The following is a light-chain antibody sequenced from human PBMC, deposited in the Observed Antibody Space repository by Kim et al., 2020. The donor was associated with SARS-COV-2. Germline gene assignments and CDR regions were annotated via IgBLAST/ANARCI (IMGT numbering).Light chain of an antibody. CDR1: SSDVGGYNY. Sequence: GQSVTITCTGTSSDVGGYNYGSWYQPHPGKAHKLMIYDVSKRPSGVPDRFSGSKSGNTAYLTISGLQGEDEADYYCCSYAGSYTEVFGGGTQLTVL. J-gene: IGLJ2*01. CDR3: CSYAGSYTEV. V-gene: IGLV2-11*01. CDR2: DVS.